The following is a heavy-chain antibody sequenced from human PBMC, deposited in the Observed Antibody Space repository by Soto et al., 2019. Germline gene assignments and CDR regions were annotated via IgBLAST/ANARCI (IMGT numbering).Heavy chain of an antibody. CDR3: ATQTETQWIQPDY. Sequence: PVGSLRLSCAASGFTFSSYAMSWVRQAPGKGLEWVSAISGSGGSTYYADSVKGRFTISRDNSKNTLYLQMNSLRAEDTAVYYCATQTETQWIQPDYWGRGTLVTVSS. CDR1: GFTFSSYA. D-gene: IGHD5-18*01. V-gene: IGHV3-23*01. J-gene: IGHJ4*02. CDR2: ISGSGGST.